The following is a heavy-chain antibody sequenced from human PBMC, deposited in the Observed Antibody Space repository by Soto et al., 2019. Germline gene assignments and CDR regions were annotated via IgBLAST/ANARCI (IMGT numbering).Heavy chain of an antibody. J-gene: IGHJ6*02. Sequence: SVKVSCKASGGTFSSYAISWVRQAPGQGPEWMGGIIPIFGTANYAQKFQGRVTITADESTSTAYMELSSLRSEDTAVYYCARGTIAAAGTQVYYYYYGMDVWGQGTTVTVSS. V-gene: IGHV1-69*13. CDR3: ARGTIAAAGTQVYYYYYGMDV. CDR2: IIPIFGTA. D-gene: IGHD6-13*01. CDR1: GGTFSSYA.